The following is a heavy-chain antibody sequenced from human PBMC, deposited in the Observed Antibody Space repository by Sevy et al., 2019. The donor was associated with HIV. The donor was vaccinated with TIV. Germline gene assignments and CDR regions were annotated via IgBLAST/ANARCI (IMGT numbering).Heavy chain of an antibody. J-gene: IGHJ6*02. D-gene: IGHD3-3*01. Sequence: ASVKVSCKASGYTFTSFGISWVRQAPGQGLEWMGWISAYNGNTNYAQKLQGRVTMTTDTSTSTAYMELRSLRSDDTAVYYCARGRSITIFGVVNIYYYGMDVWGQGTTVTVSS. CDR1: GYTFTSFG. CDR2: ISAYNGNT. V-gene: IGHV1-18*01. CDR3: ARGRSITIFGVVNIYYYGMDV.